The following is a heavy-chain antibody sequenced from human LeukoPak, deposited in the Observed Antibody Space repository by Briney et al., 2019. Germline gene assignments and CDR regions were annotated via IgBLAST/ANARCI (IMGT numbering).Heavy chain of an antibody. V-gene: IGHV5-51*01. J-gene: IGHJ4*02. CDR3: ARGGPEMYFDY. CDR1: GYNFTVYW. Sequence: GESLKIPCKGSGYNFTVYWIGWVRQMPGKGLEWMGIIYSGDSDTSYSPSFQGQVTISADKSISTAYLQWSSLKASDTAMYYCARGGPEMYFDYWGQGTLVTVSS. CDR2: IYSGDSDT.